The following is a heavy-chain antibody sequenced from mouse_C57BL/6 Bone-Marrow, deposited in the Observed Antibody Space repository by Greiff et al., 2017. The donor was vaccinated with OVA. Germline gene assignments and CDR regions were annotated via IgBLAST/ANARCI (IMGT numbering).Heavy chain of an antibody. CDR3: TSDGIFDY. D-gene: IGHD2-1*01. V-gene: IGHV14-4*01. CDR1: GFNIKDDY. J-gene: IGHJ2*01. Sequence: VQLKESGAELVRPGASVKLSCTASGFNIKDDYMHWVKQRPEQGLEWIGWIDPENGDTEYASKFQGKATITADTSSNTAYLQLSSLTSEDTAVYYCTSDGIFDYWGQGATRTGSS. CDR2: IDPENGDT.